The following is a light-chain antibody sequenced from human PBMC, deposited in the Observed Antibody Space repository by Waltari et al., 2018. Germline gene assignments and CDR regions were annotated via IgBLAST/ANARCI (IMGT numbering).Light chain of an antibody. Sequence: QSALPQPRSVSGSPGQSVTISCSGTSSDVGGYNYVSWYQHHPGKAPRLMISDVNKRPSGVPDRFSGSKSGNTASLTISGLQAEDEADYFCCSYAGTFSLLFGGGTKVTVL. CDR1: SSDVGGYNY. CDR2: DVN. CDR3: CSYAGTFSLL. V-gene: IGLV2-11*01. J-gene: IGLJ2*01.